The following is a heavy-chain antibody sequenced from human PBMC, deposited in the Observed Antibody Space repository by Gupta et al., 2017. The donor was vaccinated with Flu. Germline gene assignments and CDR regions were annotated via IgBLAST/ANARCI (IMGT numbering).Heavy chain of an antibody. J-gene: IGHJ4*02. CDR2: IGSAGDT. D-gene: IGHD6-19*01. Sequence: VRQATGKGLEWVSSIGSAGDTYYLGSVKGRFTISRENAKNSFYLKMNSLRAEDTAVYYCVRGYRSGWYYFDYWGQGTLVTVSS. V-gene: IGHV3-13*01. CDR3: VRGYRSGWYYFDY.